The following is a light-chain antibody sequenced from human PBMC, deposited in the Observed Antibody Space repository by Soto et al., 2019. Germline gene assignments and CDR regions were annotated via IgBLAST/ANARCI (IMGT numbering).Light chain of an antibody. CDR1: SSDVAYYDY. Sequence: QSVLTQPPSASGFPGQAVPISCTGTSSDVAYYDYVSWYQQHPGKAPKLVIYEVTKRPSGVPDRVSASKSGNTASLTVSGLRAEDEADYYCSSYAGSNNFVFGSGTKVTVL. CDR2: EVT. V-gene: IGLV2-8*01. CDR3: SSYAGSNNFV. J-gene: IGLJ1*01.